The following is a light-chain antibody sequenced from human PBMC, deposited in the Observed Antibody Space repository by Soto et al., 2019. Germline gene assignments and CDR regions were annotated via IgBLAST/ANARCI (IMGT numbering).Light chain of an antibody. CDR2: GPS. V-gene: IGKV3-15*01. Sequence: EIVVTQSPATLSVSPGERATPSCGAGQSVSSNLAWYEQTPGQAPRLLIYGPSTRSNGIPARFSGSGSGTEITLTISSLQSEDFAVYYCQQYNKGPLTFGQGTKLEI. J-gene: IGKJ2*01. CDR1: QSVSSN. CDR3: QQYNKGPLT.